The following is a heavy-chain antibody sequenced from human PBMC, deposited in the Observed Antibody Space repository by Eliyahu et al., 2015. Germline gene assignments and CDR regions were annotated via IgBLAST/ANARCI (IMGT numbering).Heavy chain of an antibody. CDR3: AHNPSGRGNWFDS. J-gene: IGHJ5*01. CDR2: TYWGDDK. V-gene: IGHV2-5*02. D-gene: IGHD3-10*01. CDR1: GFSLSSHGVG. Sequence: QITLKESGPTLVKPTQTLTLTCSFSGFSLSSHGVGVGWIRQPPGPAPEGPALTYWGDDKRYSASLRNRLTITKDTSKNQVVLTMANMDPVDTATYYCAHNPSGRGNWFDSWGPGTLVTVSS.